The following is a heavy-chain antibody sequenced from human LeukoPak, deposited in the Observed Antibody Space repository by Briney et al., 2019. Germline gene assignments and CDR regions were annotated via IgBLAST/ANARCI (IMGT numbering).Heavy chain of an antibody. CDR2: ISSSSSYI. J-gene: IGHJ4*02. Sequence: GGSLRLSCAASGFTFSSYSMNWVRQAPGKGLEWVSSISSSSSYIYYADSVKGRFTISRDNAKNSLYLQMNSLRAEDTAVYYCLGDQLPFGGGYYFDYWGQGTLVTVSS. CDR1: GFTFSSYS. D-gene: IGHD2-2*01. V-gene: IGHV3-21*01. CDR3: LGDQLPFGGGYYFDY.